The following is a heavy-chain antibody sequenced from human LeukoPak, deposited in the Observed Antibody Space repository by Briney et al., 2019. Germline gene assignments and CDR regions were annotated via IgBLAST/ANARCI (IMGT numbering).Heavy chain of an antibody. V-gene: IGHV3-53*01. CDR3: ARLLYYYDSSIYQRYFDY. CDR2: IYSGGNT. CDR1: GFTFSNYW. Sequence: PGGSLRLSCAASGFTFSNYWIHWVRQAPGKGLEWVSIIYSGGNTHYADSVKGRFTISRDNSQNTLYLQMNSLRPEDTAVYYCARLLYYYDSSIYQRYFDYWGQGTLVTVSS. J-gene: IGHJ4*02. D-gene: IGHD3-22*01.